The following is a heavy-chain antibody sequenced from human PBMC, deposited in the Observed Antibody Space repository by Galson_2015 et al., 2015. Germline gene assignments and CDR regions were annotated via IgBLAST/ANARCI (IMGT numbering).Heavy chain of an antibody. CDR3: ARGIIEMATTTYVDY. CDR2: IWYDGRNK. J-gene: IGHJ4*02. Sequence: SLRLSCAASGFTFSSYGMHWVRQAPGKGLEWVAVIWYDGRNKYYADPVKGRFTISRDNSKNTLYLQMNSLRAEDTAVYYCARGIIEMATTTYVDYWGQGTLVTVSS. CDR1: GFTFSSYG. V-gene: IGHV3-33*01. D-gene: IGHD5-24*01.